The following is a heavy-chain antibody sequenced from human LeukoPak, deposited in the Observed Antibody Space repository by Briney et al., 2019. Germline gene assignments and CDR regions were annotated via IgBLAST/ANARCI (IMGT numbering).Heavy chain of an antibody. V-gene: IGHV4-4*09. J-gene: IGHJ5*02. D-gene: IGHD2-8*01. Sequence: KPSETLSLTCTVSGGSISSYYWSWVQQPPGKGLEWIGYIYTSGSTNYNPSLKSRVTISVDTPKNQFSLKLSCVPAAGRAVYFCARQDRYCTNGVCSLNWFDPWGQGTRDTVSS. CDR3: ARQDRYCTNGVCSLNWFDP. CDR2: IYTSGST. CDR1: GGSISSYY.